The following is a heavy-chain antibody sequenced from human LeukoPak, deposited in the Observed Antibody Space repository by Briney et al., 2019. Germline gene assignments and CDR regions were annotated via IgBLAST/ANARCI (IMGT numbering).Heavy chain of an antibody. CDR2: ISDSGGST. J-gene: IGHJ3*02. V-gene: IGHV3-64*02. CDR3: ARGVGATAGAFDI. CDR1: GFPFSSYA. D-gene: IGHD1-26*01. Sequence: GGSLRLSCSASGFPFSSYAMHWVRQAPGKGLEYVSAISDSGGSTYYADSVKGRFTISRDNSKNTLYLQMGSLRAEDMAVYYCARGVGATAGAFDIWGQGTMVTVSS.